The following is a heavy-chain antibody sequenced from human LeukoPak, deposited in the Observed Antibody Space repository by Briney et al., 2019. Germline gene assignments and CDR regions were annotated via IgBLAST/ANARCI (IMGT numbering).Heavy chain of an antibody. J-gene: IGHJ5*02. V-gene: IGHV3-23*01. CDR2: ISGSGGRT. CDR3: AKDTFEGVDP. D-gene: IGHD2/OR15-2a*01. Sequence: GGSLRLSCAASGFTFSSYVMSWVRQAPGKGLEWVSGISGSGGRTYYADSVKGRFTISRDNSKNTLYLQMNSLRAEDTAVYYCAKDTFEGVDPWGQGTLVTVSS. CDR1: GFTFSSYV.